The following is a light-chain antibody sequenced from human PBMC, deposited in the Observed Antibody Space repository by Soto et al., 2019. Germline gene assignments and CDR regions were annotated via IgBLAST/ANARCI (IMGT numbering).Light chain of an antibody. CDR2: EVN. V-gene: IGLV2-14*01. CDR1: SSDIGAYDY. J-gene: IGLJ1*01. CDR3: FSFTTTRTHV. Sequence: ALTQPASLSGSPGQSITISCTGTSSDIGAYDYVSWFHQHPGKAPKLMISEVNKRPSAVSNRFSGSKSGNTAYLTISCLQVEDEAEYFCFSFTTTRTHVFGAGTKVTVL.